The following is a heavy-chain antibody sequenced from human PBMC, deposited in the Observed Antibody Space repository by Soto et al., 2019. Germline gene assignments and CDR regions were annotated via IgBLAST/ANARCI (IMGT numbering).Heavy chain of an antibody. CDR1: GVTFSAYA. J-gene: IGHJ3*01. V-gene: IGHV3-23*01. Sequence: PGGSLRVSCVASGVTFSAYARTWVRQAPGRGLGWVSAMTVGGDVTTYADSLRGRVTISRDNSKNTLYRRMNSLRSEDTAVYYCMREPNGAYIGSFDPWGQGTLVRVSS. CDR2: MTVGGDVT. D-gene: IGHD2-8*01. CDR3: MREPNGAYIGSFDP.